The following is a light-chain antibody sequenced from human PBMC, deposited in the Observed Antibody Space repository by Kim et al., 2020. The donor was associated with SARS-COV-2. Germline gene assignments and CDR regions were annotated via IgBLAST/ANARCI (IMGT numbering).Light chain of an antibody. Sequence: SYELTQPPSVSVAPGKTARITCGGNNIGSKSVYWYQQKPGQAPVLVIYYDSDRPSGLPERFSGSNSGNTATLTISRVEAGDEADYYCQVWDSSSDHRVFG. J-gene: IGLJ3*02. CDR3: QVWDSSSDHRV. CDR2: YDS. CDR1: NIGSKS. V-gene: IGLV3-21*04.